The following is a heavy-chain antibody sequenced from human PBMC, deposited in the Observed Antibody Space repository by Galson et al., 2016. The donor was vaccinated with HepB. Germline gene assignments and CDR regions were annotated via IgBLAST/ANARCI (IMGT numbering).Heavy chain of an antibody. CDR2: IYTSGST. Sequence: TLSLTCTASGGSISTGNYYWSWIRQPAGKGLEWIGRIYTSGSTNYSPSLKSRVTFSVDTSKNQFSLKLTSVTAADTAVYYCARTGYGYTYGNNLFDPWGQGTLVTVSS. D-gene: IGHD5-18*01. J-gene: IGHJ5*02. CDR3: ARTGYGYTYGNNLFDP. V-gene: IGHV4-61*02. CDR1: GGSISTGNYY.